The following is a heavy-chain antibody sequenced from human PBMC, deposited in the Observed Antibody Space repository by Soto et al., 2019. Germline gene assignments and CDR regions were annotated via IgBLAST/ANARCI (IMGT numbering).Heavy chain of an antibody. V-gene: IGHV4-30-4*01. J-gene: IGHJ4*02. CDR2: IYYSGST. CDR1: GGSISSGDYY. Sequence: QVQLQESGPGLVKPSQTLSLTCTVSGGSISSGDYYWSWIRQPPGKGLELIGDIYYSGSTYYNPSLKRRVTISVDTSKDPFSLKLSSVTAADAAVYYCARADNYYSGGSCYSTGVSDWGQGTLVTVSS. D-gene: IGHD2-15*01. CDR3: ARADNYYSGGSCYSTGVSD.